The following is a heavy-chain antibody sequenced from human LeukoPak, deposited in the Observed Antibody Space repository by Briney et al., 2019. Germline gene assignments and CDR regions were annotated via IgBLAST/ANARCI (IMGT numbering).Heavy chain of an antibody. Sequence: GGSLRLSCAMSGFTFSYYWMTWVRQAPGKGLEWLANIKGDGSEKNYVASMKGRFTISRDNVNNSLYLQLNNLRVEDTAMYYCAREAAYWGQGTRVTVSS. V-gene: IGHV3-7*03. CDR3: AREAAY. CDR2: IKGDGSEK. D-gene: IGHD6-25*01. J-gene: IGHJ4*02. CDR1: GFTFSYYW.